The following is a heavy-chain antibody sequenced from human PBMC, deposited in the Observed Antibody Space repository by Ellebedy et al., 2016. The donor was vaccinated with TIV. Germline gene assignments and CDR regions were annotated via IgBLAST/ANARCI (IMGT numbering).Heavy chain of an antibody. CDR2: ISGSMSTK. CDR1: GFSFSDYY. D-gene: IGHD3-10*01. Sequence: PGGSLRLSCVVSGFSFSDYYVGRMRQAPGKGLEWISYISGSMSTKNYADSVKGRFTISRDNAKNSLYLEMNSLRAGDTAVYYCAKNSDFGSGPWDYWGQGTLVTVSS. V-gene: IGHV3-11*01. CDR3: AKNSDFGSGPWDY. J-gene: IGHJ4*02.